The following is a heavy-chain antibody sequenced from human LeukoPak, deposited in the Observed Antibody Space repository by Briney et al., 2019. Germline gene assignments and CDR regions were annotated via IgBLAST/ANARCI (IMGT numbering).Heavy chain of an antibody. J-gene: IGHJ4*02. V-gene: IGHV1-18*01. CDR2: ISAYNGNT. CDR3: ARDYGQWLARGGFDY. D-gene: IGHD6-19*01. Sequence: ASVKVSCKASGYTFTSYGISWVRQAPGQGLEWMGWISAYNGNTNYAQKLQGRVTMTTDTSTSTAYMELRSLRSDDTAVYYCARDYGQWLARGGFDYWGQGTLVTVSS. CDR1: GYTFTSYG.